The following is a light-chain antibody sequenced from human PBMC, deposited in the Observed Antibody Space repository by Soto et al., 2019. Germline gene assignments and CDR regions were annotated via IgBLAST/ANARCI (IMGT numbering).Light chain of an antibody. J-gene: IGLJ1*01. CDR3: AAWDDSLNVYV. Sequence: QSVLTQPPSASGTPGQRVTISCSGSSSNIGSNTVNWYQHLPGTAPKLLIYSNTQRPSGVPDRFSGSTSGTSASLAISGLQSEDEADYYCAAWDDSLNVYVFGTGTQLTVL. V-gene: IGLV1-44*01. CDR1: SSNIGSNT. CDR2: SNT.